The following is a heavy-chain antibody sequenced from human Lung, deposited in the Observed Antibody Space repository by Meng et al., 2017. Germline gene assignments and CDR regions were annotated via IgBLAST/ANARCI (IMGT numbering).Heavy chain of an antibody. J-gene: IGHJ4*02. D-gene: IGHD2-15*01. CDR2: NRGYNGNT. CDR3: ARAEEEYCRDGSCPNFDF. CDR1: GSTFTKSG. Sequence: HVYMVQSGAAVKEPGASLEAARKVSGSTFTKSGISWVRQAPGRGLEWMGWNRGYNGNTNYAQKLQGRVTMATDTSTSTAYMELRSLRSDDAAVYYCARAEEEYCRDGSCPNFDFWGQGTLVTVSS. V-gene: IGHV1-18*01.